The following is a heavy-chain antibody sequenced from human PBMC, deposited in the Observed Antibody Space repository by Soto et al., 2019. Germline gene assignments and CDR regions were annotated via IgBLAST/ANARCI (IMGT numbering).Heavy chain of an antibody. CDR1: GGSFSGYY. J-gene: IGHJ6*03. D-gene: IGHD1-20*01. CDR3: AREGGTLPYNWKFRSKCYSMDV. CDR2: TNHSGST. V-gene: IGHV4-34*01. Sequence: QVQLQQWGAGLLKPSETLSLTCAVYGGSFSGYYWSWIRQPPGKVLEWLGETNHSGSTNYNPSLTSRVTISVDTAKYQFSLKLSSGTAADTAVYYCAREGGTLPYNWKFRSKCYSMDVWRKGTTVTVSS.